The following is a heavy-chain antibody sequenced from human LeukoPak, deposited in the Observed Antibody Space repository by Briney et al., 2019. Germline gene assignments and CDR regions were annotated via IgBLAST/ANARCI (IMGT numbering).Heavy chain of an antibody. D-gene: IGHD3-10*01. CDR1: GFTFSSHW. J-gene: IGHJ4*02. CDR3: ARGHVPGSTRHWDF. CDR2: IRGDENEI. Sequence: GGSLRLSCEASGFTFSSHWMHWVRQVPGKGLVWVARIRGDENEINYADSVKGRFTISRDNAKNTLYLQMNSLRVEDTAVYFCARGHVPGSTRHWDFWGQGTLVTVSS. V-gene: IGHV3-74*01.